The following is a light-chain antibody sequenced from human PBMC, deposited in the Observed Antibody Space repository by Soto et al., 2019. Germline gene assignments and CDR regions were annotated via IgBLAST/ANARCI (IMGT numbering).Light chain of an antibody. Sequence: EIVMTQSPVTLSVSPGERATLSCRASQSVSSNLAWYQQKPGHAPRLLIYGASTRATGIPARFSGGGSGTEFTLTISSLQSEDFAVYYCQQYNNWPPWTFGQGTKVEIK. J-gene: IGKJ1*01. CDR2: GAS. CDR3: QQYNNWPPWT. V-gene: IGKV3-15*01. CDR1: QSVSSN.